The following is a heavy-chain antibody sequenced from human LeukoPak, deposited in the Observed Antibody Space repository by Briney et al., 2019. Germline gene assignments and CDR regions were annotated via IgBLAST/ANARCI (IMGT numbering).Heavy chain of an antibody. J-gene: IGHJ3*02. V-gene: IGHV2-5*01. CDR3: AHSYRGIGPGAFDI. CDR2: IYWNDDK. Sequence: SGPTLVNPTQTLTLTCTFSGFSLSTSGVGVGWIRQPPGKALEWLALIYWNDDKRYSPFLKSRLTITMDTSKNQVVLTMTNMDPVDTATYYCAHSYRGIGPGAFDIWGQGTMVTVSS. D-gene: IGHD6-13*01. CDR1: GFSLSTSGVG.